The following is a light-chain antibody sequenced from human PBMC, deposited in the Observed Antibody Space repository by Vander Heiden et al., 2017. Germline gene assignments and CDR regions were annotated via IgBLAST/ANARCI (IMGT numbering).Light chain of an antibody. V-gene: IGKV3-20*01. J-gene: IGKJ3*01. CDR2: GAS. CDR3: QHYSGSPLFT. Sequence: QAPSLVISGASSRATGIPDRFYGSGSGTDVTLTISRLEPEDSAVYYCQHYSGSPLFTFGPGTKVDIK.